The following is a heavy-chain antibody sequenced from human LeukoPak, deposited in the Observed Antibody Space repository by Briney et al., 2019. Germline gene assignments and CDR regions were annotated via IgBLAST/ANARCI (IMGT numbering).Heavy chain of an antibody. V-gene: IGHV4-59*01. CDR3: ARDRRVVGATLSWFDP. J-gene: IGHJ5*02. CDR2: IYYSGST. D-gene: IGHD1-26*01. Sequence: PSETLSLTCSVAGGSISSYYWSWIQQPPGKGLEWIGYIYYSGSTNYNPSLRSRVTISVDTSKNQFSLKLSSVTAADTAVYYCARDRRVVGATLSWFDPWGQGTLVTVSS. CDR1: GGSISSYY.